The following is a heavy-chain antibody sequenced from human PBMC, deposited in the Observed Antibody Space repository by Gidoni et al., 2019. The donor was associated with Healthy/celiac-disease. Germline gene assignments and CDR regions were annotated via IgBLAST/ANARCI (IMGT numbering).Heavy chain of an antibody. CDR2: IFSNDEK. D-gene: IGHD4-17*01. V-gene: IGHV2-26*01. Sequence: QVTLKESGPVLVKPTETLTLTCPVSGFSLSNARMGVSWIRQPPGKALEWLAHIFSNDEKSYSTSLKSRLTISKDTSKSQVVLTMTNMDPVDTATYYCARIAEYGDYVWWFDPWGQGTLVTVSS. CDR3: ARIAEYGDYVWWFDP. CDR1: GFSLSNARMG. J-gene: IGHJ5*02.